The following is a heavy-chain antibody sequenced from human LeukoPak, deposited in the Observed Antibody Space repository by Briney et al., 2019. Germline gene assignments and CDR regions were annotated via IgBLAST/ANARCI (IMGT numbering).Heavy chain of an antibody. D-gene: IGHD3-3*01. Sequence: PSETLSLTCTVSGGSISSYYWSWIRQPPGKGLEWIGYIYYSGSTNYNPSLKSRVTISVDTSKNQFSLKLSSVTAADTAVYYCARVWSGITIFGVVTRSNWYFDLWGRGTLVTVSS. CDR2: IYYSGST. CDR1: GGSISSYY. CDR3: ARVWSGITIFGVVTRSNWYFDL. J-gene: IGHJ2*01. V-gene: IGHV4-59*01.